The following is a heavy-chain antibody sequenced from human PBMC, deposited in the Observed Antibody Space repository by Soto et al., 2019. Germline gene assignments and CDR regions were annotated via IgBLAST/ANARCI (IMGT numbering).Heavy chain of an antibody. V-gene: IGHV4-30-4*01. J-gene: IGHJ5*02. CDR2: IYYSGST. D-gene: IGHD6-13*01. Sequence: QVQLQESGPGLVKPSQTLSLTCTVSGGSISSGDYYWSWIRQPPGKGLEWIGYIYYSGSTYYNPSLKSRVTISVDTSTHQFSLKLSAVTAADTAVYYCARAPSIAAARRATWFDPWGQGTLVTVSS. CDR3: ARAPSIAAARRATWFDP. CDR1: GGSISSGDYY.